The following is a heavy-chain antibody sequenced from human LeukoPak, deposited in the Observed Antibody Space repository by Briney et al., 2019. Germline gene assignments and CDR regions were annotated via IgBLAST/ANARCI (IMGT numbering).Heavy chain of an antibody. D-gene: IGHD3-10*01. Sequence: GGSLRLSCAASGFTFSSHTMNWVRQAPGKGLEWVSSISSSGNYIYYADSVKGRFTISRDNAKNSLYLQMNSLRAEDTAVYYCARGGAMVRGVSPLDYWGQGTPVTVSS. V-gene: IGHV3-21*01. CDR3: ARGGAMVRGVSPLDY. CDR2: ISSSGNYI. CDR1: GFTFSSHT. J-gene: IGHJ4*02.